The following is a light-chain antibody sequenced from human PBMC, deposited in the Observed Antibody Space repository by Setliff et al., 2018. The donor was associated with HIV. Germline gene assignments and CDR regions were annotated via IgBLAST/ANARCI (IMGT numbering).Light chain of an antibody. V-gene: IGLV2-14*03. CDR3: NSYTSNGTLV. CDR1: SSDVGGYNS. CDR2: DVT. J-gene: IGLJ2*01. Sequence: QSALTQPASVSGSPGQSITISCTGTSSDVGGYNSVSWYQQHPHKAPKLIIFDVTKRPSGVSSRFAASKSGNTASLTISGLQAEDEADYYCNSYTSNGTLVFGGGTQRTVL.